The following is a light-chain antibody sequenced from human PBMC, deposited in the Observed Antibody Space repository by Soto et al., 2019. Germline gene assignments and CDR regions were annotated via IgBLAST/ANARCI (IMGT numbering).Light chain of an antibody. J-gene: IGLJ1*01. V-gene: IGLV2-23*01. CDR2: EGT. CDR1: SSDVGSYNL. CDR3: CSYAGSRTYV. Sequence: QPALTQPASVSGSPGQSITISCTGTSSDVGSYNLVSWYQHHPGNAPKLIIYEGTKRPSGVSNRFSGSKSGNSASLTISGLQAEDEADYYCCSYAGSRTYVFGTGTKLTVL.